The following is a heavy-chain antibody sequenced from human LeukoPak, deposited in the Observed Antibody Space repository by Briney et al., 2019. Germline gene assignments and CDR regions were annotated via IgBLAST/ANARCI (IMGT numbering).Heavy chain of an antibody. CDR1: GGSISSSSYH. D-gene: IGHD2-21*01. CDR2: MYYRGTT. J-gene: IGHJ4*02. Sequence: SETLSLTCTVSGGSISSSSYHWGWIRQSPGKGLEWIGSMYYRGTTYENSSLKSRLTLSIDTSKNQFSLKLTSVTAADTGVYYCVREYSRSVVAGSRPDLWGQGLLVTVSS. V-gene: IGHV4-39*02. CDR3: VREYSRSVVAGSRPDL.